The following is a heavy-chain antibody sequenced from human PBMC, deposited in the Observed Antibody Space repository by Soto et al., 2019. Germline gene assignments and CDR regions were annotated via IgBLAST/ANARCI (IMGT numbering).Heavy chain of an antibody. CDR1: GFTFSNYA. D-gene: IGHD5-18*01. J-gene: IGHJ4*02. CDR3: AKDRFRSGYTYGSFDY. CDR2: IIGSGGSE. Sequence: EVQLVESGGGSVQPGGSLRLSCVAAGFTFSNYAMSWVRQAPGKGLQWVSTIIGSGGSEYYGDSVKGRFTISRDNFKDTLFLQLNGLRAEDTAVYYCAKDRFRSGYTYGSFDYWGQGALVIVSA. V-gene: IGHV3-23*04.